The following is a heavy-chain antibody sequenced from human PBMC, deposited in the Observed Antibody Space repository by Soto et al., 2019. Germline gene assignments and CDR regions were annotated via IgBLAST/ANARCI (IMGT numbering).Heavy chain of an antibody. CDR3: AKGHDGVVIIPVFYDY. CDR1: GFTFSSYA. CDR2: ISGSGGST. D-gene: IGHD3-3*01. V-gene: IGHV3-23*01. J-gene: IGHJ4*02. Sequence: EVQLLESGGGLVQPGGSLRLSCAASGFTFSSYAMSWVRQAPGKGLEWVSAISGSGGSTYYADSVKGRFTISRDNSKNTLYLQMNSLRAEDTAVYYCAKGHDGVVIIPVFYDYWGQGTLVTVSS.